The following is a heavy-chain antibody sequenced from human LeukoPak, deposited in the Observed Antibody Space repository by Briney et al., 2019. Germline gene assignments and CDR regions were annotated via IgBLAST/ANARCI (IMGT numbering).Heavy chain of an antibody. CDR2: ISYDGSNK. D-gene: IGHD3-10*01. V-gene: IGHV3-30*03. J-gene: IGHJ3*02. Sequence: GGSLRLSCAASGFTFSSYGMHWVRQAPGKGLEWVAVISYDGSNKYYADSVKGRFTISRDNSKNTLYLQMNSLRDEDTAVYYCARDRAYAFDNWGQGTMVTVSS. CDR1: GFTFSSYG. CDR3: ARDRAYAFDN.